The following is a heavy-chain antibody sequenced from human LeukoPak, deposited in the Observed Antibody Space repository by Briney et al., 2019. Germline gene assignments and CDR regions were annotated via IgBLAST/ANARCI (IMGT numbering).Heavy chain of an antibody. CDR1: GGSFSGYH. J-gene: IGHJ6*02. Sequence: SETLSLTCAVYGGSFSGYHWSWIRQPPGKGREWIGEINHSGSTNYNPSLNSRVTISVDTSKNQFSLKLSSVTAADTAVYYCASGSYDSSGLGGYYYYGMDVWGQGTTVTVSS. D-gene: IGHD3-22*01. CDR3: ASGSYDSSGLGGYYYYGMDV. CDR2: INHSGST. V-gene: IGHV4-34*01.